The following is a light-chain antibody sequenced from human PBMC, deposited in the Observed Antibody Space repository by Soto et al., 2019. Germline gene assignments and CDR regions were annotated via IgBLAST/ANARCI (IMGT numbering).Light chain of an antibody. J-gene: IGKJ1*01. V-gene: IGKV1-39*01. CDR1: QSITSY. Sequence: DIQMTQSPSSLSASIGDSVTIXXRASQSITSYLSWYQQQPGKAPKLXIYAASSLQSGVPSRFSGSGAGTDFTLTISSLQPEDFATYYCQQSYSTPRTFGQGTKVDI. CDR3: QQSYSTPRT. CDR2: AAS.